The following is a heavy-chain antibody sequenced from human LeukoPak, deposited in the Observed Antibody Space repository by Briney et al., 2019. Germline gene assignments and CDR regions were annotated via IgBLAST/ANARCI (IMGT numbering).Heavy chain of an antibody. D-gene: IGHD2-21*02. J-gene: IGHJ5*02. CDR2: MNPNSGNT. Sequence: ASVKVSCKASGYTFTSYDINWVRQATGQGLEWMGWMNPNSGNTGYAQKFQGRVTMTRNTSISTAYMELSSLRSEDTAVYYCARGVHCGGDCYSGWFDPWGQGTLVTVSS. CDR1: GYTFTSYD. CDR3: ARGVHCGGDCYSGWFDP. V-gene: IGHV1-8*01.